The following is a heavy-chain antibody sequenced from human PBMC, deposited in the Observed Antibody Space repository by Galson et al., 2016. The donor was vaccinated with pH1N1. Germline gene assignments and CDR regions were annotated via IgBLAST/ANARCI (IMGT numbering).Heavy chain of an antibody. CDR3: VRHFEEFIGNCFDF. CDR1: GDTFRTHT. D-gene: IGHD3-9*01. J-gene: IGHJ4*02. V-gene: IGHV1-69*08. CDR2: ITPAFGTA. Sequence: SVKVSCKASGDTFRTHTFNWVRQAPGQGLEWMGRITPAFGTADYAQKFQGRVAVTADKSTSTVYMEMLSLKSDDTAVYYCVRHFEEFIGNCFDFWGQGALVTVSS.